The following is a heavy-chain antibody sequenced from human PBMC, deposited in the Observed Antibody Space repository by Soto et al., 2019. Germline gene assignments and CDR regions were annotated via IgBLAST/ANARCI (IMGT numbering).Heavy chain of an antibody. J-gene: IGHJ4*02. CDR2: ISTGGAYM. D-gene: IGHD2-21*01. Sequence: EVQLVESGGGLVKAGGSLRLFCTASGFTFRNYNMNWVRQAPGKGLEWVSYISTGGAYMFYADSVKGRFTIFRDNAQNSLFLQIDSPRAEDTAVYYCARDIASPGGDYFDSWGQGTLVTVSS. CDR1: GFTFRNYN. V-gene: IGHV3-21*06. CDR3: ARDIASPGGDYFDS.